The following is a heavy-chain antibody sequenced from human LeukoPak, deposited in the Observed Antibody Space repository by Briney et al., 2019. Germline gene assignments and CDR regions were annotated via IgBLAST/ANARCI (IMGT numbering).Heavy chain of an antibody. Sequence: ASVTVSCTASGYTFTSYGISWVRQAPGQGLEWMGWINTNTGNPTYAQGFTGRFVFSLDTSVSTAYLQISSLKAEDTAVYYCARGSDPDYYDSSGYYYYWGQGTLVTVSS. D-gene: IGHD3-22*01. CDR1: GYTFTSYG. CDR2: INTNTGNP. V-gene: IGHV7-4-1*02. J-gene: IGHJ4*02. CDR3: ARGSDPDYYDSSGYYYY.